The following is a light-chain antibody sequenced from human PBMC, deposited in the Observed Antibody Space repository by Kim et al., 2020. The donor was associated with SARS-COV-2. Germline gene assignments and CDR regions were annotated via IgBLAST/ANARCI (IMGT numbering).Light chain of an antibody. J-gene: IGLJ3*02. V-gene: IGLV1-44*01. Sequence: GQRVSISCSGSTSNIGTNTVNWYQQLPRTAPKLLIYTNDQRPSGVPDRFSGSKSGTSASLAISGLQPDDEADFYCATWDNSVNGWVVGGGTRLTVL. CDR2: TND. CDR1: TSNIGTNT. CDR3: ATWDNSVNGWV.